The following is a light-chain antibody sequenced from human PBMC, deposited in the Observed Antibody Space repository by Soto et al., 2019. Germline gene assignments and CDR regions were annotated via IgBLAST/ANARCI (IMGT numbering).Light chain of an antibody. CDR2: GAS. CDR3: QQYVNSPVT. Sequence: EIVLTQSPDTLYLSPGEGATLSCMARQRVNSSYLAWYQQKPGQAPRLLISGASDRATGVPARVSGSGSGTDFTLTISRLEPEDFAVYYCQQYVNSPVTFGQGTKVQIK. V-gene: IGKV3-20*01. CDR1: QRVNSSY. J-gene: IGKJ2*01.